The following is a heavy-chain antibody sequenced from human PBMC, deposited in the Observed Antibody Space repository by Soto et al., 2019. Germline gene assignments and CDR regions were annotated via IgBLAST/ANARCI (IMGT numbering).Heavy chain of an antibody. CDR2: ISSSGSTI. D-gene: IGHD2-2*01. J-gene: IGHJ6*03. Sequence: QVQLVESGGGLVKPGGSLRLSCAASGFTFSDYYMSWIRQAPGKGLEWVSYISSSGSTIYSAATVKCRFTICRDNATHAWYLEMNSRRAEDTAVYYCAREIQCFYCSSTSWHDYYYYYYMDVWGKGTTVTVSS. V-gene: IGHV3-11*01. CDR3: AREIQCFYCSSTSWHDYYYYYYMDV. CDR1: GFTFSDYY.